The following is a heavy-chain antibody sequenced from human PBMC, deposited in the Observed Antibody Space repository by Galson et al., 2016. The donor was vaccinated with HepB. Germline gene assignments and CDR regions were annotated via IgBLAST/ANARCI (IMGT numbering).Heavy chain of an antibody. Sequence: SLRLSCAASGFVFRMYPMSWVRQAPGKGLEWVSALSGTGGDTYYADSVKGRFTISRDNSKNTLYPQRTSLRDEDTATYYGAKDLTVAAWVDPWGQGTLVTVSS. CDR3: AKDLTVAAWVDP. CDR1: GFVFRMYP. J-gene: IGHJ5*02. CDR2: LSGTGGDT. D-gene: IGHD4-23*01. V-gene: IGHV3-23*01.